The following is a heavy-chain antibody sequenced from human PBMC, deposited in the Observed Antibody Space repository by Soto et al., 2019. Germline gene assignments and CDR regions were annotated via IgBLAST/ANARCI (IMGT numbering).Heavy chain of an antibody. V-gene: IGHV3-74*01. CDR3: ARELERVFDY. CDR2: IINDGSNI. J-gene: IGHJ4*02. D-gene: IGHD1-1*01. Sequence: PGGSLRLSCEASGATFANYWMHWVRQVPGKGLVWVALIINDGSNITYADSVKGRFTTSRDNTKNTLYLQMNSLRIEDTAVYYCARELERVFDYWGQGTLVTVSS. CDR1: GATFANYW.